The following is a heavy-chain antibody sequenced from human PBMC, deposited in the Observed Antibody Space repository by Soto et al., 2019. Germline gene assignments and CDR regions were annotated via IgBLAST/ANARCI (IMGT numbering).Heavy chain of an antibody. CDR3: ARAEGGYDILSGNYKAHHCDQ. CDR2: ISPHNRNR. Sequence: GXSVEVSSKASWYTFGHFYITWVRQAPVQGLEWMGAISPHNRNRNYAEKFRCRVTMTRDTSTTTAYIEFRSLRSDDTPVYYCARAEGGYDILSGNYKAHHCDQWDKGVMVTVCS. V-gene: IGHV1-18*01. J-gene: IGHJ4*02. D-gene: IGHD3-9*01. CDR1: WYTFGHFY.